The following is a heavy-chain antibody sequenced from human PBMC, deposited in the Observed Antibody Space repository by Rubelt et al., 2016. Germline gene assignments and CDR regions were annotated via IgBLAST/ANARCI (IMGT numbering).Heavy chain of an antibody. D-gene: IGHD1-1*01. V-gene: IGHV1-2*02. CDR2: INPNSGGT. J-gene: IGHJ4*02. Sequence: INPNSGGTNYAQKFQGRVTMTRETSISTAYMELSRLRSEDTAVYYCARALEGDFDYWGQGTLVTVSS. CDR3: ARALEGDFDY.